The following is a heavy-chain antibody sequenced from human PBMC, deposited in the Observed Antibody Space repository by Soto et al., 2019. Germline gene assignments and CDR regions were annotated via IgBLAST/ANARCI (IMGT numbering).Heavy chain of an antibody. D-gene: IGHD3-10*01. J-gene: IGHJ6*02. CDR3: ARVRITMVRGPYYYYYGMDV. CDR2: IIPIFGTA. Sequence: KVSCKASGGTFSSYASSWVRQAPGQGLEWMGGIIPIFGTANYAQKFQGRVTITADESTSTAYMERSSLRSEETAVYYCARVRITMVRGPYYYYYGMDVWGQGTTVTVSS. CDR1: GGTFSSYA. V-gene: IGHV1-69*01.